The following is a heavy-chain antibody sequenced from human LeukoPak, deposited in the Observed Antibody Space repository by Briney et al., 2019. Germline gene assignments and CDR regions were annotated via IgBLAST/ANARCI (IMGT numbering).Heavy chain of an antibody. CDR3: ARDGPRIDP. Sequence: SETLSLTCTVSGYSISNGYYWGWIRQPPGKGLEWIGRIYTSGSTNYNPSLKSRVTMSVDTSKNQFSLKLSSVTAADTAVYYCARDGPRIDPWGQGTLVTVSS. CDR2: IYTSGST. V-gene: IGHV4-38-2*02. CDR1: GYSISNGYY. J-gene: IGHJ5*02.